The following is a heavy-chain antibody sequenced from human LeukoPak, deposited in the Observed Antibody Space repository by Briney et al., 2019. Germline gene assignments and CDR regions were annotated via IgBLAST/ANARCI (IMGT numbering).Heavy chain of an antibody. CDR3: ARFPAGTTAEYWFDP. Sequence: SETLSLTCTVSGGSINGHYWSWIRQSPGKGPEWLGYIYSTGTTTYNPSLRSRVTISVDTSKNQSSLKLRSVTAADTAVYFCARFPAGTTAEYWFDPWGQGTLVTVTS. D-gene: IGHD1-7*01. CDR1: GGSINGHY. V-gene: IGHV4-59*11. CDR2: IYSTGTT. J-gene: IGHJ5*02.